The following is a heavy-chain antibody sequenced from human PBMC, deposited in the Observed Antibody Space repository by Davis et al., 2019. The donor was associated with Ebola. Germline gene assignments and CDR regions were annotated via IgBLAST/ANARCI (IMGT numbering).Heavy chain of an antibody. CDR2: ISGSGGST. CDR3: AKPGGYDSSGYYGRYYFDY. D-gene: IGHD3-22*01. Sequence: PGGSLRLSCAASGFTFSSYAMSWVRQAPGKGLEWVSAISGSGGSTYYADSVKGRFTISRDNSKNTLYLQMNSLRAEDTAVYYCAKPGGYDSSGYYGRYYFDYWGQGTLVTVSS. J-gene: IGHJ4*02. CDR1: GFTFSSYA. V-gene: IGHV3-23*01.